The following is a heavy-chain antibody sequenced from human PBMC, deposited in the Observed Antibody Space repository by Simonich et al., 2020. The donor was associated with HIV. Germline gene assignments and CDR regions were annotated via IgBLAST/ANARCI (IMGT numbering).Heavy chain of an antibody. CDR3: ARSPLTTHFDY. J-gene: IGHJ4*02. CDR1: GFTFSSYE. CDR2: MSSSDSTI. D-gene: IGHD4-17*01. V-gene: IGHV3-48*03. Sequence: EVQLVESGGGLVQPGGSLRLSCAASGFTFSSYEMNWVRQAPGKGLEWVSYMSSSDSTIYYADSVKGRFTISRDNAKNSLYLQMNSLRAEDTAVYYCARSPLTTHFDYWGQGTRVTVSS.